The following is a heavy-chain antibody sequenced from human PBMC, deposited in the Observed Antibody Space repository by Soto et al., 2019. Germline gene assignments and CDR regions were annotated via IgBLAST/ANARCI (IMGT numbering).Heavy chain of an antibody. CDR2: IWYDGSNK. Sequence: GGSLRLCCAASGVTFCSYGVHWVRQAPGKGLEWVAVIWYDGSNKYYADSVKGRFTISRDNSKNTLYLQMNSLRAEDTAVYYCVRNNQQSYYYGMDVWGQGTTVTVSS. V-gene: IGHV3-33*01. CDR3: VRNNQQSYYYGMDV. D-gene: IGHD1-1*01. J-gene: IGHJ6*02. CDR1: GVTFCSYG.